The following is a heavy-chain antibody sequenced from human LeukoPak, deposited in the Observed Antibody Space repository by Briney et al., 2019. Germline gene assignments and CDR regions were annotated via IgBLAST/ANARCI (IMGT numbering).Heavy chain of an antibody. CDR3: ARLADFYYFYTDV. J-gene: IGHJ6*03. CDR2: IYSNGNT. CDR1: TGSMSSYI. Sequence: SETLSLTCTVSTGSMSSYIWSWVRQPPGKGLEWIGYIYSNGNTNYNPSLKSGVTISVGTSKKQFSVRLSSVTAADTAVYYCARLADFYYFYTDVWGKGTTVTVSS. V-gene: IGHV4-4*09.